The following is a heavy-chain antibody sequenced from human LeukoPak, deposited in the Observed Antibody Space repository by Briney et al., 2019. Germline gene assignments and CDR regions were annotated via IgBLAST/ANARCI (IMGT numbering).Heavy chain of an antibody. Sequence: SVKVSCKASGGTFSSYAISWVRQAPGQGLEWMGGIIPIFGTANYAQKFQGRVTITADESTRTAYMELSSLRSEVTAVYYCARTEYYDFWSGLSWFDPWGQGTLVTVSS. V-gene: IGHV1-69*01. CDR2: IIPIFGTA. D-gene: IGHD3-3*01. CDR3: ARTEYYDFWSGLSWFDP. CDR1: GGTFSSYA. J-gene: IGHJ5*02.